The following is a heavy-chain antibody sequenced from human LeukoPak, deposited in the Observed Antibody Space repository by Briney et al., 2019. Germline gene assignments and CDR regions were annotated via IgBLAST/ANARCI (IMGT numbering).Heavy chain of an antibody. Sequence: GGSLRLSCAASGFTVSSNYMSWVRQAPGKGLEWVSVIYSGGSTYYADSVKGRFTISRDNSKNTLYLQMNSLRAEDTAVYYCARVEAVAATFDYWGQGTLVTVSS. CDR3: ARVEAVAATFDY. J-gene: IGHJ4*02. CDR1: GFTVSSNY. CDR2: IYSGGST. V-gene: IGHV3-53*01. D-gene: IGHD6-19*01.